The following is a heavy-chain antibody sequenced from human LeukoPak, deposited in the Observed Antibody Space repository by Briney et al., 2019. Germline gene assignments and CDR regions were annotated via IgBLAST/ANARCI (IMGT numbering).Heavy chain of an antibody. D-gene: IGHD3-10*01. CDR2: ISGSGGST. CDR3: AKSGITMVRGVTNFDY. Sequence: PGGSLRLSCAASGFTFSSYAMSWVRQAPGKGLEWVSAISGSGGSTYYADSVKGRFAISRDNSKNTLYLQMNSLRAEDTAVYYCAKSGITMVRGVTNFDYWGQGTLVTVSS. J-gene: IGHJ4*02. V-gene: IGHV3-23*01. CDR1: GFTFSSYA.